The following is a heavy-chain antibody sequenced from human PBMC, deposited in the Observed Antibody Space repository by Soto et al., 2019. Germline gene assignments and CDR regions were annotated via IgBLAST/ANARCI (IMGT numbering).Heavy chain of an antibody. V-gene: IGHV3-48*02. CDR3: ARGAGYGDYGGY. Sequence: EVQLVESGGGFVQPGGSLRLSCAASGFSLRGYSMIWVRQAPGKGLEWVSYISGSGTTIYYADSVKGRFTISRDNAKNSVYLQINSLGDEDTAVYYCARGAGYGDYGGYWGQGTLVTLSS. CDR2: ISGSGTTI. CDR1: GFSLRGYS. J-gene: IGHJ4*02. D-gene: IGHD4-17*01.